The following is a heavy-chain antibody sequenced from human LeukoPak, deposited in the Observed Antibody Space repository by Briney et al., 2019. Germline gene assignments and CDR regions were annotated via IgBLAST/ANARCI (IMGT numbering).Heavy chain of an antibody. CDR1: EFTFSSYE. V-gene: IGHV3-48*03. J-gene: IGHJ6*02. CDR3: ARVDYDILTGYYFSRSGMDV. CDR2: ISSSGSTI. Sequence: GGSLRLSCAASEFTFSSYEMNWVRQAPGKGLEWVSYISSSGSTIYYADSVKGRFTISRDNAKNSLYLQMNSLRAEDTAVYYCARVDYDILTGYYFSRSGMDVWGQGTTVTVSS. D-gene: IGHD3-9*01.